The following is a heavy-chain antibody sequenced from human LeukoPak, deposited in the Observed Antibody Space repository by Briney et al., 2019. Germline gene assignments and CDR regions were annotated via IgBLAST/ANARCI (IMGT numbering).Heavy chain of an antibody. D-gene: IGHD1-26*01. CDR3: ARGPSGSYGVGNYFDY. CDR2: IYYSGST. Sequence: SETLSLTCTVSGGSIGSSSYYWGWIRQPPGKGLEWIGSIYYSGSTFYNPSLKSRVTISVDTSKNQFSLKLSSVTAADTAVYYCARGPSGSYGVGNYFDYWGQGTLVTVSS. V-gene: IGHV4-39*01. CDR1: GGSIGSSSYY. J-gene: IGHJ4*02.